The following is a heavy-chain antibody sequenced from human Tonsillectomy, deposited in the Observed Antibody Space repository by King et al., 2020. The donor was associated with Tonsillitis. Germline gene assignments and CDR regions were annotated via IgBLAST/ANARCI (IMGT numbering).Heavy chain of an antibody. J-gene: IGHJ4*02. V-gene: IGHV3-9*01. Sequence: VQLVESGGGLVQPGRSLRLSCAASGFTFDDFAIHWFRQAPGKSLEWVSGISANSGGIGYADSVKGRFTISRDNAKNSLYLQLNSLRAEDTALYYCAKEDCSSTSCYFDYWGQGTLVTVSS. CDR2: ISANSGGI. CDR3: AKEDCSSTSCYFDY. D-gene: IGHD2-2*01. CDR1: GFTFDDFA.